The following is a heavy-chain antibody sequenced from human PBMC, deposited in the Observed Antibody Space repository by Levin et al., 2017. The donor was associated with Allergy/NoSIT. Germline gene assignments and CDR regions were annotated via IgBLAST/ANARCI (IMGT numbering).Heavy chain of an antibody. CDR3: ARHIAAGADDAFDI. J-gene: IGHJ3*02. CDR1: GDSISSSSYY. Sequence: SQTLSLTCTVSGDSISSSSYYWDWIRQPPGKGLEWIGSIYYSGSTYYDPSLKSRVTMSVATSKNQVSLKLSSVTAADTAVYYCARHIAAGADDAFDIWGQGTMVTVSS. D-gene: IGHD2-21*01. CDR2: IYYSGST. V-gene: IGHV4-39*01.